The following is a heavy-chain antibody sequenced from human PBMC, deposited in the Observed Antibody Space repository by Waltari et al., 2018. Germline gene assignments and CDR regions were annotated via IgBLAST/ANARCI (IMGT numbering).Heavy chain of an antibody. CDR3: ARERHRLMEVGYLMALDP. Sequence: QAQLVQSGDEVKKAGASVKVYCRASGYTFSALGISWVQQASGQGLEWMGWISANNGHTNLAQKFQGRLIMTEDTSTTTVYMELNYLTSDDTAVYYCARERHRLMEVGYLMALDPWGQGTLVTVSS. J-gene: IGHJ5*02. D-gene: IGHD6-25*01. CDR2: ISANNGHT. V-gene: IGHV1-18*01. CDR1: GYTFSALG.